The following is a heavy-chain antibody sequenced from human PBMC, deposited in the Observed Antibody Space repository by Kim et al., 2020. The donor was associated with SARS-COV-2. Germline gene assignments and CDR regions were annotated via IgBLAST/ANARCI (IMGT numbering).Heavy chain of an antibody. CDR3: ARGTRQWLGWGAYYYYMD. D-gene: IGHD6-19*01. J-gene: IGHJ6*03. V-gene: IGHV4-34*01. CDR2: INHSGST. Sequence: SETLSLTCAAYGGSFSGYYWRWIRQPPGKGLEWIGEINHSGSTNYNPSLKSRVTISVDTSKNQFFLKLSTVLAADTAVFYCARGTRQWLGWGAYYYYMD. CDR1: GGSFSGYY.